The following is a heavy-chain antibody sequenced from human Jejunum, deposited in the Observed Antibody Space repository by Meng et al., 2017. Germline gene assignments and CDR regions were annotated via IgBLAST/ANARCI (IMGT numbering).Heavy chain of an antibody. V-gene: IGHV4-61*09. D-gene: IGHD3-9*01. J-gene: IGHJ4*02. Sequence: SETLSLTCTVSGDSISSGNYYWSWIRQPAGKGLEWIGHISTSGITNYNPSLKSRVAISLDTSKNQFSLKLSSVTAADTAVYYCARSDPYYDLLTGYFFYYFASWGQGTLVTVSS. CDR3: ARSDPYYDLLTGYFFYYFAS. CDR2: ISTSGIT. CDR1: GDSISSGNYY.